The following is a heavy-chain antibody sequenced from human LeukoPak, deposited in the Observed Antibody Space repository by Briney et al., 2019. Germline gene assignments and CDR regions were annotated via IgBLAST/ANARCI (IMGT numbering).Heavy chain of an antibody. V-gene: IGHV3-48*03. CDR2: ITSSGSTI. CDR1: GFTFSSYE. CDR3: ATEGYDYVWGTYRIFDY. J-gene: IGHJ4*02. D-gene: IGHD3-16*02. Sequence: GGSLRLSCAASGFTFSSYEMNWVRQAPGKGLEWVSYITSSGSTIYYVDSVKGRFTISRDNAKNALYLQMNSLRAEDTAVYYCATEGYDYVWGTYRIFDYWGQGTLVTVSS.